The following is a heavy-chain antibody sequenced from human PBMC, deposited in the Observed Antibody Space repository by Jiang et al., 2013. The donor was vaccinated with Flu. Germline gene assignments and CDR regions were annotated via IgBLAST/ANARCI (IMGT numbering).Heavy chain of an antibody. CDR3: ARDPPGIAVAGTNY. Sequence: GPGLVKPSETLSLTCTVSGYSISSGYYWGWIRQPPGKGLEWIGSIYHSGSTYYNPSLKSRVTISVDTSKNQFSLKLSSVTAADTAVYYCARDPPGIAVAGTNYWGQGNPG. V-gene: IGHV4-38-2*02. D-gene: IGHD6-19*01. J-gene: IGHJ4*02. CDR1: GYSISSGYY. CDR2: IYHSGST.